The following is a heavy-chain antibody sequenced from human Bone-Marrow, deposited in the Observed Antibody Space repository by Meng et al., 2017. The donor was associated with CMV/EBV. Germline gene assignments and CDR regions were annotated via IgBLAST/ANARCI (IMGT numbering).Heavy chain of an antibody. J-gene: IGHJ4*02. D-gene: IGHD1-26*01. CDR2: IRGSDGST. CDR1: GFTFSSYA. CDR3: AKDMYSGSRGSFDY. Sequence: CGFTFSSYAMSWVRQAPGKGLDWVSVIRGSDGSTYYADSVRGRFTISRDNSKNTLYLQMNSLRAEDTAVYYCAKDMYSGSRGSFDYWGQGTLVTVSS. V-gene: IGHV3-23*01.